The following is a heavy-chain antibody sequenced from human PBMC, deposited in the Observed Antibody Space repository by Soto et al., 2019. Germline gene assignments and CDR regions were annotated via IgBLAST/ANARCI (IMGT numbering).Heavy chain of an antibody. D-gene: IGHD7-27*01. V-gene: IGHV3-48*01. Sequence: EVQLVESGGGLVQPGGSLRLSCPASGFTFSDFSMNWFRQAPGKGLEWLSYISRDGGAIYYADSVKGRFTISRDNAKDSLYLQINSLRAEDTAVYYCARDRSWAFDYWGQGTLVTVSS. CDR2: ISRDGGAI. CDR1: GFTFSDFS. CDR3: ARDRSWAFDY. J-gene: IGHJ4*02.